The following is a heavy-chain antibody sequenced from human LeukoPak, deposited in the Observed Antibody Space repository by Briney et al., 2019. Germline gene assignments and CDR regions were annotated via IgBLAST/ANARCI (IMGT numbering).Heavy chain of an antibody. CDR3: VKGLLWFGELPPFDY. CDR2: ISYDGSNK. Sequence: GRSLRLSCAASGFTFSSYAMHWVRQAPGKGLEWVAVISYDGSNKYYADSVKGRFTISRDNSKNTLYLQMNSLRAEDTAVYYCVKGLLWFGELPPFDYWGQGTLVTVSS. V-gene: IGHV3-30-3*01. CDR1: GFTFSSYA. J-gene: IGHJ4*02. D-gene: IGHD3-10*01.